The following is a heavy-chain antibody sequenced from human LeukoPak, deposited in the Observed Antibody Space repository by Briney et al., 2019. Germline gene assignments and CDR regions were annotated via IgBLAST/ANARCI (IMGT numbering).Heavy chain of an antibody. D-gene: IGHD1-26*01. Sequence: SSETLSLTCTVSGGSISGSSYCWGWIRQPPGKGLEWIGTIYYTENTYYNPSLKNRVIISIDTSKSQFSLKLSPVTAADTAVYYCARMLSGSYYYYNGMDVWGQGTKVTVSS. CDR1: GGSISGSSYC. J-gene: IGHJ6*02. CDR2: IYYTENT. V-gene: IGHV4-39*01. CDR3: ARMLSGSYYYYNGMDV.